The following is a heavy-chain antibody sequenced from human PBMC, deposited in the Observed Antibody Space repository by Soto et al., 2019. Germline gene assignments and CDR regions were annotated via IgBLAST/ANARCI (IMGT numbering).Heavy chain of an antibody. D-gene: IGHD6-19*01. Sequence: GGSLRLSCEGSGFTFSDYYMTWIRQVPGKGLEWVAYINTLSTAIYYADSVKGRFTISRDNAKNSLYLQMNGLRAEDTATYYCARRLQWQLRPLDSWGRGTLVTVSS. CDR2: INTLSTAI. J-gene: IGHJ4*02. CDR1: GFTFSDYY. V-gene: IGHV3-11*01. CDR3: ARRLQWQLRPLDS.